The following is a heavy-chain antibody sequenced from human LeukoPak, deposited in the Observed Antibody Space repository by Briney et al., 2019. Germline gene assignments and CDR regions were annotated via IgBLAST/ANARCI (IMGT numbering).Heavy chain of an antibody. CDR3: ARGLDSSGGGYYFDY. CDR1: GFTVSSNY. Sequence: GGSLRLSCAASGFTVSSNYMSWVRQAPGKGLEWVSVIYIGVTTYYADSVKGRFTISRDNSKNPLYLQMNSLRAEDTAVYYCARGLDSSGGGYYFDYWGQGTLVTVSS. D-gene: IGHD3-10*01. J-gene: IGHJ4*02. CDR2: IYIGVTT. V-gene: IGHV3-53*01.